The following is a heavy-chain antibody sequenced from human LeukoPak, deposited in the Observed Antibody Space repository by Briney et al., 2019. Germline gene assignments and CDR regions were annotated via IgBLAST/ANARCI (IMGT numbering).Heavy chain of an antibody. CDR2: ISYDGSNK. Sequence: PGRSLGLSCAASGFTFSSYAMHWVRQAPGKGLEWVAVISYDGSNKYYADSVKGRFTISRDNSKNTLYLQMNSLRAEDTAVYYCARGQWFGELLFQPPRWFDPWGQGTLVTVSS. V-gene: IGHV3-30-3*01. D-gene: IGHD3-10*01. J-gene: IGHJ5*02. CDR1: GFTFSSYA. CDR3: ARGQWFGELLFQPPRWFDP.